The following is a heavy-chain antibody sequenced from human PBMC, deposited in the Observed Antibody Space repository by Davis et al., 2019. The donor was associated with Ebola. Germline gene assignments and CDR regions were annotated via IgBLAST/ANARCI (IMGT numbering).Heavy chain of an antibody. V-gene: IGHV3-23*01. J-gene: IGHJ4*02. Sequence: GESLKISCAASGFTFSSYAMSWVRQAPGKGLEWVSAISGSGGSTHYADSVKGRFPISRDNSKNTRYLQMNSLRAEDTAVYYCAKEVAGFDYWGQGTLVTVSS. CDR3: AKEVAGFDY. CDR1: GFTFSSYA. CDR2: ISGSGGST. D-gene: IGHD6-19*01.